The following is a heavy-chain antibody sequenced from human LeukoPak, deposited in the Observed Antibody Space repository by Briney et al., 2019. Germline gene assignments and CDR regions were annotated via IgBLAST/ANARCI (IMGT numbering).Heavy chain of an antibody. CDR1: GFTFSSYG. CDR2: ISYDGSNK. Sequence: PGGSLRLSCAASGFTFSSYGMHWVRQAPGKGLEWVAVISYDGSNKYYADSVKGRFTISRDNSKNTLYLQMNSLRAEDTAVYYCAKESPGEAAPFDYWGQGTLATVSS. V-gene: IGHV3-30*18. J-gene: IGHJ4*02. D-gene: IGHD3-10*01. CDR3: AKESPGEAAPFDY.